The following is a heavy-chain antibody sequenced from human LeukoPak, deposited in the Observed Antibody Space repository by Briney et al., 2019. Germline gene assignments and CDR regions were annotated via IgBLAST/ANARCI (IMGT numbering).Heavy chain of an antibody. J-gene: IGHJ6*03. V-gene: IGHV3-43D*03. Sequence: PGGSLRLSCAASGFNFEDYTMHWVRQTPGKGLEWVSLISWDGGSTYYADSVKGRFTISRDNSKNSLYLQMNSLRAEDTALYYCAKGGGMVRGVPYYYYYYMDVWGKGTTVTVSS. CDR1: GFNFEDYT. D-gene: IGHD3-10*01. CDR3: AKGGGMVRGVPYYYYYYMDV. CDR2: ISWDGGST.